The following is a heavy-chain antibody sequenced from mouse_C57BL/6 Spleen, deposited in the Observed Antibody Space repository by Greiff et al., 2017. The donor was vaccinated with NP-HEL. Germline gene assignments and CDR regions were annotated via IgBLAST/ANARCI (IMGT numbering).Heavy chain of an antibody. CDR2: INPYNGGT. Sequence: EVQLQQSGPVLVKPGASVKMSCKASGYTFTDYYMNWVKQSHGKSLEWIGVINPYNGGTSYNQKFKGKATLTVDKSSSTAYMELNSLTSEDSAVYYCARRGWDDGFDYWGQGTTLTVSS. J-gene: IGHJ2*01. V-gene: IGHV1-19*01. CDR1: GYTFTDYY. D-gene: IGHD4-1*01. CDR3: ARRGWDDGFDY.